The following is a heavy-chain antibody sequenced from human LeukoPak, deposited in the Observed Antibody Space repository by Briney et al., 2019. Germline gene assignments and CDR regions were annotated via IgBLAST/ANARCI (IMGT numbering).Heavy chain of an antibody. Sequence: GVSLRLSCAASGFTFSDYYMSWIRQAPGKGLEWVSYISSSSSYTNYADSVKGRFTISRDNPKNSVYLQMNSLRAEDTAVYSCARGPTTVAIGFDYWGQGTLVTVSS. J-gene: IGHJ4*02. CDR1: GFTFSDYY. CDR3: ARGPTTVAIGFDY. D-gene: IGHD4-23*01. V-gene: IGHV3-11*05. CDR2: ISSSSSYT.